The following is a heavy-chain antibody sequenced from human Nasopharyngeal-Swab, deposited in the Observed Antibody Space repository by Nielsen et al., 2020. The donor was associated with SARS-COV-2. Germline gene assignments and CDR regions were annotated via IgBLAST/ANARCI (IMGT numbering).Heavy chain of an antibody. Sequence: GESLKISCAASGFSFSIYWMHWVRQPPGKGLVWVSGIRSDESTTTYADSVKGRFTIPRDNTKNTLYLQMNSLRAEDTAVYYCARDSPWQELDYWGQGTLVTVSS. CDR1: GFSFSIYW. J-gene: IGHJ4*02. CDR3: ARDSPWQELDY. CDR2: IRSDESTT. V-gene: IGHV3-74*01. D-gene: IGHD1-1*01.